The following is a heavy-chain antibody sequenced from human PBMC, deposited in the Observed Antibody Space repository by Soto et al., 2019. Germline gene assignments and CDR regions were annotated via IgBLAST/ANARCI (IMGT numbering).Heavy chain of an antibody. CDR1: GFTFSSYD. CDR3: ARESRPYCSSTSCRNWFDP. V-gene: IGHV3-13*01. J-gene: IGHJ5*02. CDR2: IGTAGDT. D-gene: IGHD2-2*01. Sequence: GGSLRLSCAASGFTFSSYDMHWVRQATGKGLEWVSAIGTAGDTYYPGSVKGRFTISRENAKNSLYLQMNSLRAGDTAVYYCARESRPYCSSTSCRNWFDPWGQGTLVTVSS.